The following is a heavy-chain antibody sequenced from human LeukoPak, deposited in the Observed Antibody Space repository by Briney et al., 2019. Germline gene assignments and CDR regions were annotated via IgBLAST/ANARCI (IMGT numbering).Heavy chain of an antibody. V-gene: IGHV3-21*01. D-gene: IGHD6-19*01. J-gene: IGHJ3*02. CDR1: GFTFNRYN. Sequence: GGSLRLSCAASGFTFNRYNMNWVRRAPGKGLEWVSSISTSSSYIYYADSVKGRFTISRDNARNSLYLQMNSLRAEDTAVYYCARGASVVAGNDNAFDIWGQGTMVTVSS. CDR3: ARGASVVAGNDNAFDI. CDR2: ISTSSSYI.